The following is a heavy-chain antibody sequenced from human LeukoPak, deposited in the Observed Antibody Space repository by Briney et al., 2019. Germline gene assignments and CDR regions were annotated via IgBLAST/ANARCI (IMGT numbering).Heavy chain of an antibody. D-gene: IGHD3-3*01. J-gene: IGHJ4*02. Sequence: GGSLRLSCAASGFTFSSYAMHWVRQAPGKGLEWVAVISYGGSNKYYADSVKGRFTISRDNSKNTLYLQMNSLRAEDTAVYYCARQRFLEWLLDYWGQGTLVTVSS. CDR2: ISYGGSNK. CDR1: GFTFSSYA. V-gene: IGHV3-30-3*01. CDR3: ARQRFLEWLLDY.